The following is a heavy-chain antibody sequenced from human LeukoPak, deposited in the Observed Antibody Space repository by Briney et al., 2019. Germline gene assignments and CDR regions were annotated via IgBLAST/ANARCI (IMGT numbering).Heavy chain of an antibody. CDR2: INHSGST. CDR3: ARRRLGYYDFWSGYSSLDY. Sequence: PSETLSLTCAVYGGSFSGYYWSWIRQPPGKGLEWIGEINHSGSTNYNPSLKSRVTISVDTSKNQFSLKLSSVTAADTAVYYCARRRLGYYDFWSGYSSLDYWGQGTLVTVSS. D-gene: IGHD3-3*01. J-gene: IGHJ4*02. CDR1: GGSFSGYY. V-gene: IGHV4-34*01.